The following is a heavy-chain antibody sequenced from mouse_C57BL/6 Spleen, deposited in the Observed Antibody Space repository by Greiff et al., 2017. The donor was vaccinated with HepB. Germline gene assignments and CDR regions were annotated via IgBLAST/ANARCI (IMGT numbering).Heavy chain of an antibody. D-gene: IGHD1-1*01. CDR1: GYTFTSYW. CDR2: INPSNGGT. Sequence: QVQLKQPGTELVKPGASVKLSCKASGYTFTSYWMHWVKQRPGQGLEWIGNINPSNGGTNYNEKFKSKATLTVDKSSSTAYMQLSSLTSEDSAVYYCARAGGFYGPYYFDYWGQGTTLTVSS. J-gene: IGHJ2*01. CDR3: ARAGGFYGPYYFDY. V-gene: IGHV1-53*01.